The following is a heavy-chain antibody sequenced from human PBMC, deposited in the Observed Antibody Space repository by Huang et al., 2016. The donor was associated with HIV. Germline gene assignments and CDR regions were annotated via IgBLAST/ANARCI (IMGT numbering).Heavy chain of an antibody. CDR1: GFTFSTYG. D-gene: IGHD3-10*01. CDR2: RSYDGSEK. J-gene: IGHJ4*02. V-gene: IGHV3-30*18. CDR3: VKDQGHTFMVRYHFDF. Sequence: QVQLVESGGGVVQPGRSLRLSCAASGFTFSTYGMHWVRQAPGEGVEGVTVRSYDGSEKYYADSVKGRCTSSRDNSNNTLYLQMNSLRADDTAVYYCVKDQGHTFMVRYHFDFWGQGTLVTVSS.